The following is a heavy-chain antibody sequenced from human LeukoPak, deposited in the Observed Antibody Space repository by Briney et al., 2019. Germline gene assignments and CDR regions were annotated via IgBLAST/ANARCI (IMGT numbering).Heavy chain of an antibody. D-gene: IGHD6-13*01. V-gene: IGHV3-66*02. J-gene: IGHJ4*02. CDR2: IYSGGSI. Sequence: GGSLRLSCAASGFTVSSNYMSWVRQAPGKGLEWVSVIYSGGSIYYADSVKGRFTISRDNSKNTLYLQMNSLRAEDTAVYYCARGSSSSWYELDYWGQGTLVTVSS. CDR1: GFTVSSNY. CDR3: ARGSSSSWYELDY.